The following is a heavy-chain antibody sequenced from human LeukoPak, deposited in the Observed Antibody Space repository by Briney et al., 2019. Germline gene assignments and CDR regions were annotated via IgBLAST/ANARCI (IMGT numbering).Heavy chain of an antibody. J-gene: IGHJ5*02. CDR1: GGTFSSYA. V-gene: IGHV1-69*05. Sequence: ASVKVSCKASGGTFSSYAISWVRQAPGQGLEWMGGFIPIFGTANYAQKFQGRVTITTGESTSTAYMELSSLRSEDTAVYYCAREYYYDSSGSWNSFDPWGQGTLVTVSS. CDR3: AREYYYDSSGSWNSFDP. D-gene: IGHD3-22*01. CDR2: FIPIFGTA.